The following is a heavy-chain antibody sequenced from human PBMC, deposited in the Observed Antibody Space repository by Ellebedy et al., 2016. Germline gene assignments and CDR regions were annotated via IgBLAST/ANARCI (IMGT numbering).Heavy chain of an antibody. CDR2: ICSSGNEE. CDR1: GFKFGGSG. D-gene: IGHD1-20*01. CDR3: ATEEDFGHNSRAFDM. Sequence: GESLKISXAASGFKFGGSGVNWVRQAPGKGLEWVASTICSSGNEEFYANFVKGRFTLSRDNSNSIVYLQLNSLRVEDTAVYYCATEEDFGHNSRAFDMWGQGTMVTVSS. J-gene: IGHJ3*02. V-gene: IGHV3-33*08.